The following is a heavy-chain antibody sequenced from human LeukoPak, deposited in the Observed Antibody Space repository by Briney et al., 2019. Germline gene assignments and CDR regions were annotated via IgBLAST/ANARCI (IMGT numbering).Heavy chain of an antibody. CDR1: GFTFSNYA. CDR2: VSGSGDAT. V-gene: IGHV3-23*01. J-gene: IGHJ4*02. CDR3: AKGGYDYVEIGYFDY. Sequence: GGSLRLSCEASGFTFSNYAMSWVRQAPGKGLEWVSSVSGSGDATYYADSVKGRFAVSRDNSKNTLYLQMNSLRAEDTAVYYCAKGGYDYVEIGYFDYWGQGTLVTVSS. D-gene: IGHD5-12*01.